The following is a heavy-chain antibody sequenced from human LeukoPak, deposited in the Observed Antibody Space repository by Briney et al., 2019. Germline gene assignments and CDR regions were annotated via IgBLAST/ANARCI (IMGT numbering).Heavy chain of an antibody. D-gene: IGHD2-15*01. Sequence: SETLSLTCAVYGGSFSGYYWGWIRQPPGKGLEWIGEINHSGSTNYNPSLKSRVTISVDTSKNQFSLKLSSVTAADTAVYYCARYCSGGSCYSGYGMDVWGKGTTVTVSS. CDR2: INHSGST. CDR3: ARYCSGGSCYSGYGMDV. CDR1: GGSFSGYY. J-gene: IGHJ6*04. V-gene: IGHV4-34*01.